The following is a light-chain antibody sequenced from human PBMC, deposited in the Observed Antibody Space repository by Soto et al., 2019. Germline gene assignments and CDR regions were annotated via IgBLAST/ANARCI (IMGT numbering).Light chain of an antibody. J-gene: IGKJ1*01. CDR2: AAS. CDR3: QKYNSAPRT. CDR1: QSVQTW. V-gene: IGKV1-5*01. Sequence: IQLTQSPSTLSASVAARVTITCRASQSVQTWLAWFQQKPGKAPKLLIYAASTLQSGVPSRFSGSGSGTDFTLTISSLQPEDVATYYCQKYNSAPRTFGQGTKVDIK.